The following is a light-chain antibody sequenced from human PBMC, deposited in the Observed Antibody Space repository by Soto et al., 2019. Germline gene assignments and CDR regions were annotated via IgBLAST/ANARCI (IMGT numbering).Light chain of an antibody. V-gene: IGLV2-14*01. CDR2: DVS. J-gene: IGLJ1*01. CDR3: SSYTSSSTLV. CDR1: SSDVGGYNY. Sequence: QFALTQPASVSGSPGQSITTSCTGTSSDVGGYNYVSWYQQHPGKAPKLMIYDVSNRPSGVSNRFSGSKSGNAASLTISGLQAEDEADYYCSSYTSSSTLVFGTGTKVTVL.